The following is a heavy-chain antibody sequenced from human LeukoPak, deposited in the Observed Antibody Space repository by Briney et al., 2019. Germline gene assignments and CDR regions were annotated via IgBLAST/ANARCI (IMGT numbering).Heavy chain of an antibody. D-gene: IGHD4-17*01. CDR3: AGDYGIYEGTFDI. V-gene: IGHV4-59*12. Sequence: SETLSLTCTVSGGSIGNFYWSWIRQPPGKGLEWIGYIYYSGITKYNPSLKSRVTISVDTSKNQFSLKLTSVTAADTAVYYCAGDYGIYEGTFDIWGQGRMVTVSS. CDR1: GGSIGNFY. J-gene: IGHJ3*02. CDR2: IYYSGIT.